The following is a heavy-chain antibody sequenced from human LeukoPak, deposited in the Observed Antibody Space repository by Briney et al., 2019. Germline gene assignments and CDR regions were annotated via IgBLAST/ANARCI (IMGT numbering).Heavy chain of an antibody. CDR1: GGSISSSSYY. V-gene: IGHV4-39*01. Sequence: SETLSLTCTVSGGSISSSSYYWGWIRQPPGKGLEWIGSIYYSGSTYYNPSLKSRVTTSVDTSKNQFSLKLSSVTAADTAVYYCARRLKPAYFDYWGQGTLVTVSS. D-gene: IGHD2-2*01. CDR3: ARRLKPAYFDY. CDR2: IYYSGST. J-gene: IGHJ4*02.